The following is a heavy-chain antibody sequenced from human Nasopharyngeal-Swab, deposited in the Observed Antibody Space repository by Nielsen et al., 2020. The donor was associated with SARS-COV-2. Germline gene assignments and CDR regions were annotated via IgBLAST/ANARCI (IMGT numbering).Heavy chain of an antibody. CDR3: ARQSSGWYPDDY. CDR2: IYPGDSDT. J-gene: IGHJ4*02. Sequence: GGSLRLSCKGSGYSFSSLWIAWVRQMPGKGLEWMGIIYPGDSDTRYSPSFQGQVTISADKSISTAYLQWSSLKASDTAMYYCARQSSGWYPDDYWGQGTLVTVSS. CDR1: GYSFSSLW. D-gene: IGHD6-19*01. V-gene: IGHV5-51*01.